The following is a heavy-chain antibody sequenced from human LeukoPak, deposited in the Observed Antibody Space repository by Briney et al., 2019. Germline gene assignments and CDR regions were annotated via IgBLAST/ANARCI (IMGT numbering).Heavy chain of an antibody. CDR3: ARGGGDLTNFDY. J-gene: IGHJ4*02. D-gene: IGHD2-21*02. Sequence: ASVKVSCKASGYTFTTYYMHWVRQAPGQGLEWMGVINPRGGSTRNAQKFQGRVTVTRDTSTSTVYMELSSLRSQDTAVYYCARGGGDLTNFDYWGQGTLVTVSS. CDR2: INPRGGST. CDR1: GYTFTTYY. V-gene: IGHV1-46*01.